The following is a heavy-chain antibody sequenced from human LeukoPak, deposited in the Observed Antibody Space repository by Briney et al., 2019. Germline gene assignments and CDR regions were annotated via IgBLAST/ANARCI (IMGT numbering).Heavy chain of an antibody. CDR3: ARGTWWELLGGIRYYFDY. CDR2: ISAYNGNT. CDR1: GYTFTSYG. Sequence: GASVKVSCKASGYTFTSYGISWVRRAPGQGLEWMGWISAYNGNTNYAQKLQGRVTMTTDTSTSTAYMELRSLRSDDTAVYYCARGTWWELLGGIRYYFDYWGQGTLVTVSS. J-gene: IGHJ4*02. D-gene: IGHD1-26*01. V-gene: IGHV1-18*01.